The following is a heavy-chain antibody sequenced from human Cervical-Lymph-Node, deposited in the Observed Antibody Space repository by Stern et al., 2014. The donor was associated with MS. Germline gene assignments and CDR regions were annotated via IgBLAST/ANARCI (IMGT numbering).Heavy chain of an antibody. D-gene: IGHD3-10*01. CDR2: IYWDDDR. V-gene: IGHV2-5*02. Sequence: QVTLRESGPTLVPPTQTLTLTCRVSGFSLNRVGEGVGWIRQPPGKALAWLALIYWDDDRRYSPSLKDRLTITKDPSKNLVVLKMTNMDPLDTATDFCAHSSLSVGVSFDFWGQGSLITVSS. CDR3: AHSSLSVGVSFDF. CDR1: GFSLNRVGEG. J-gene: IGHJ5*01.